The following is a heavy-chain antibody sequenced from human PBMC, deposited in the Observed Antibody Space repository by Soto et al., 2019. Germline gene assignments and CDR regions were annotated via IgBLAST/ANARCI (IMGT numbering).Heavy chain of an antibody. J-gene: IGHJ4*01. V-gene: IGHV4-4*02. Sequence: SETLSLTCAVSGGSISSSNWWSWVRQPPGKGLEWIGEIYHSGSTNYNPSLKSRVTISVDKSNNQFSLKLSSVTAADTAVYYCARVLDYYDSSGYVDYWGHGTLVTVSS. CDR3: ARVLDYYDSSGYVDY. CDR2: IYHSGST. D-gene: IGHD3-22*01. CDR1: GGSISSSNW.